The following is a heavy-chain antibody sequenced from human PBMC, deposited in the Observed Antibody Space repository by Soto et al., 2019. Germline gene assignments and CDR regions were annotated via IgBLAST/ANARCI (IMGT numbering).Heavy chain of an antibody. J-gene: IGHJ5*02. Sequence: SETLSLTCTVSGGSISSYYWSWIRQPPGRGLEWIGHIHYSGRTKYNPSLKSRATMSVDTSKNQFSLQLSSVTAADTAVYYCARTDDSDNSGNAGLFDPCGKGILVTVSS. V-gene: IGHV4-59*01. D-gene: IGHD3-22*01. CDR3: ARTDDSDNSGNAGLFDP. CDR1: GGSISSYY. CDR2: IHYSGRT.